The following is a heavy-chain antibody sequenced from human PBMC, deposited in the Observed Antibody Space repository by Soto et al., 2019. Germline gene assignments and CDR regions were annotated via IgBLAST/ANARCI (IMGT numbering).Heavy chain of an antibody. J-gene: IGHJ4*02. CDR2: ISVYNGNT. CDR3: ARGRRPFKGGRYDTCGYFDY. Sequence: ASVKVSCKASGYSFIGYGLSWVRQAPGQGLEWMGWISVYNGNTHYAQNFQGRVTVTPDTSTSTVYMVLRSLRSDVTAVYYCARGRRPFKGGRYDTCGYFDYWGQGTLVTVSS. V-gene: IGHV1-18*01. CDR1: GYSFIGYG. D-gene: IGHD3-22*01.